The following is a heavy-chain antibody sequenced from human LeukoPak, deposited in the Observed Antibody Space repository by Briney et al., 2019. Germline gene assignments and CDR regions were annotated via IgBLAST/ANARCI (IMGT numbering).Heavy chain of an antibody. J-gene: IGHJ4*02. CDR2: ISAYNGNT. CDR1: GYTFTNYG. CDR3: ARRGRLATADTFDH. D-gene: IGHD5-12*01. Sequence: GASVKVSCKASGYTFTNYGLSWVRQAPGQGLEWMGWISAYNGNTNYAQKFQGRVTMTTDTSTSAAYMELRSLRSDDTAVYYCARRGRLATADTFDHWGQETLVIVSP. V-gene: IGHV1-18*01.